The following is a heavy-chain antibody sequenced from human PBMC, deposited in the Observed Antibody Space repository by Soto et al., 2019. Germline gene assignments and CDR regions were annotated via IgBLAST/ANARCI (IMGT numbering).Heavy chain of an antibody. V-gene: IGHV1-2*04. Sequence: ASVKVSCKASGYTFTGYYMHWVRQAPGQGLEWMGWINPNSGGTNYAQKFQGWVTMTRDTSISTAYMELSRLRSDDTAVYYCAKGPAIVLVPAAMNYYYGMDVWGQGTTVTVS. J-gene: IGHJ6*02. D-gene: IGHD2-2*01. CDR1: GYTFTGYY. CDR3: AKGPAIVLVPAAMNYYYGMDV. CDR2: INPNSGGT.